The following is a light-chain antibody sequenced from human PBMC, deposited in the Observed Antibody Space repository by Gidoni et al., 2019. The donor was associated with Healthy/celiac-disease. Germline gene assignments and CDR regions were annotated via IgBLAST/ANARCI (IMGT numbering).Light chain of an antibody. CDR1: QDISNY. Sequence: DIQMTQSPSSLSASVGDRVTITCQASQDISNYLNWYQQKPGKAPKLLIYDASNLETGVPSRFSGSGSGTDFTFTISSLQAEDIATYYCQQYDNLLLTFGGXTKVEIK. J-gene: IGKJ4*01. V-gene: IGKV1-33*01. CDR3: QQYDNLLLT. CDR2: DAS.